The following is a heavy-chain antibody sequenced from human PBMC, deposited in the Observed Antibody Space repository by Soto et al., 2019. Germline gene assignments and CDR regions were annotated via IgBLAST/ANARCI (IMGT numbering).Heavy chain of an antibody. V-gene: IGHV3-30*18. D-gene: IGHD6-13*01. CDR2: TLYDGSNK. J-gene: IGHJ3*02. CDR1: GFTLSSYG. CDR3: AKVAGYSPYSPDAFDI. Sequence: GGSLRLPCAASGFTLSSYGTQWVRLAHGKGQAWVAVTLYDGSNKYYAYSVKGRFTISRDNSKNTLYLQMNSLRAEDTAVYFCAKVAGYSPYSPDAFDIWGQGTMVTVSS.